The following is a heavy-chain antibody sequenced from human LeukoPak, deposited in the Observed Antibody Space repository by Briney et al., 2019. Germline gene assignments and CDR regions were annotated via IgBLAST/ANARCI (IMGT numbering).Heavy chain of an antibody. Sequence: ASVKVSCKASDYTFTSYGINWVRQAPGQGLEWMGWISAYNGNTNYAQKLQGRVTMTTDTSTSTAYMELRSLRSDDTAVYYCAEIFYGSGSYYFDYWGQGTLVTVSS. V-gene: IGHV1-18*01. D-gene: IGHD3-10*01. CDR2: ISAYNGNT. J-gene: IGHJ4*02. CDR1: DYTFTSYG. CDR3: AEIFYGSGSYYFDY.